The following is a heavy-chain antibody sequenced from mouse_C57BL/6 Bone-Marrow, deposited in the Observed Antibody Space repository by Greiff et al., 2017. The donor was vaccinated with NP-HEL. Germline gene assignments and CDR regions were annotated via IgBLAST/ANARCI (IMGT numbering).Heavy chain of an antibody. Sequence: EVQVVESGGGLVKPGGSLKLSCAASGFTFSSYAMSWVRQTPEKRLEWVATISDGGSYTYYPDNVKGRFTISRDNAKNNLYLQMSHLKSEDTAMYYCARDSIPGAWFAYWGQGTLVTVSA. V-gene: IGHV5-4*01. CDR2: ISDGGSYT. CDR3: ARDSIPGAWFAY. J-gene: IGHJ3*01. CDR1: GFTFSSYA.